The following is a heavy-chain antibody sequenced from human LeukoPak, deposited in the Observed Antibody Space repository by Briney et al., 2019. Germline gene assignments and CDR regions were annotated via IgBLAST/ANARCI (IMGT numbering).Heavy chain of an antibody. D-gene: IGHD3-22*01. V-gene: IGHV4-59*08. CDR3: ARLIDYYDSSGLFDY. J-gene: IGHJ4*02. CDR2: IYYSGST. Sequence: PSETLSLTCTVSGGSISSYYWSWIRQAPGKGLEWIRYIYYSGSTNYNPSLKSRVTISVDTSKNQFSLKLSSVTAADTAVYYCARLIDYYDSSGLFDYWGQGTLVTVSS. CDR1: GGSISSYY.